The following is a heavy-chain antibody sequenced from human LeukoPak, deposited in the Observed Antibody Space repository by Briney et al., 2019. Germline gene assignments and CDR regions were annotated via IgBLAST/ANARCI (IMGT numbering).Heavy chain of an antibody. CDR1: GFTFSSYA. J-gene: IGHJ4*02. CDR2: ISGSGGST. CDR3: ARLKDQLDY. D-gene: IGHD2-8*01. Sequence: QAGGSLRLSCAASGFTFSSYAMSWVRQAPGKGLEWFSAISGSGGSTYYADSVKGRFTISRDNAKNSLYLQMNSLRAEDTAVYYCARLKDQLDYWGQGTLVTVSS. V-gene: IGHV3-23*01.